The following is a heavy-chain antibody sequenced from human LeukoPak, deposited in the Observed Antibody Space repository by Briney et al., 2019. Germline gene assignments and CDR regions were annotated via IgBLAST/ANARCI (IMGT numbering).Heavy chain of an antibody. D-gene: IGHD3-22*01. CDR2: IYYSGST. CDR3: ARDRRYYDTSGTVYYDAMDV. Sequence: SETLSLTCTVSGGSISGSSYYWGWIRQPPGKGLEWIGSIYYSGSTYYNPSLKSRVTISVDTSKNQFSLKLNSVTAADTAVYYCARDRRYYDTSGTVYYDAMDVWGQGTTVTVSS. J-gene: IGHJ6*02. V-gene: IGHV4-39*07. CDR1: GGSISGSSYY.